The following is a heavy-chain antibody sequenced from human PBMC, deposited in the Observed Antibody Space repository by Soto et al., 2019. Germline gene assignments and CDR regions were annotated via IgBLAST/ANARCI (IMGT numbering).Heavy chain of an antibody. V-gene: IGHV1-18*01. CDR2: VNAHNHIT. D-gene: IGHD1-26*01. J-gene: IGHJ3*01. CDR3: ARDARVGANSDACDV. Sequence: LVQSGAEVKKPGASMKVSCKASGYSFDSFGISWVRQAPGQGLEWMGRVNAHNHITKYAQKFQGRVTITRDTSTSTVYMEVRSVRSDDTAVYYCARDARVGANSDACDVWGQGTMVTVSS. CDR1: GYSFDSFG.